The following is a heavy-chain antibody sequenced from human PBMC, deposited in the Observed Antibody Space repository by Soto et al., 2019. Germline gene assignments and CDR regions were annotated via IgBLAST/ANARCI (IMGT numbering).Heavy chain of an antibody. J-gene: IGHJ4*02. CDR3: ARHGLLWFGEPLPFDY. CDR2: IYYSGST. Sequence: SETLSLTCTVSGGSISSYYWSWIRQPPGKGLEWIGYIYYSGSTNYNPSLKSRVTISVDTSKNQFSLKLSSVTAADTAVYYCARHGLLWFGEPLPFDYWGQGTLVTV. CDR1: GGSISSYY. V-gene: IGHV4-59*08. D-gene: IGHD3-10*01.